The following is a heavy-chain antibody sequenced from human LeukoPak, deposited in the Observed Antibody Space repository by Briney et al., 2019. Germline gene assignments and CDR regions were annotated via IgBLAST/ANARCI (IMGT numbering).Heavy chain of an antibody. CDR1: GFTFSSYG. CDR3: AKRSYSSSPGWLDP. CDR2: ISYDGSNK. V-gene: IGHV3-30*18. Sequence: GGSLRLSCAASGFTFSSYGMHWVRQAPGKGLEWVAVISYDGSNKYYADSVKGRFTISRDNSKNTLYLQMNSLRAEDTAVYYCAKRSYSSSPGWLDPWGQGTLVTVSS. D-gene: IGHD6-6*01. J-gene: IGHJ5*02.